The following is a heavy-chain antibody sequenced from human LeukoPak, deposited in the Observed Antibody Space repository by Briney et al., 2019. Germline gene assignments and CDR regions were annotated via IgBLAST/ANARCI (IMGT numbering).Heavy chain of an antibody. CDR3: AKPLEAAAGFLAPFLVSSFDY. V-gene: IGHV3-23*01. Sequence: GGSLRLSCAASGFTFSSYAMSWVRQAPGKGLEWVSAISGSGGSTYYADSVKGRFTISRDNSKNTLYLQMNSLRAEDAAVYYCAKPLEAAAGFLAPFLVSSFDYWGQGTLVTVSS. CDR1: GFTFSSYA. CDR2: ISGSGGST. D-gene: IGHD6-13*01. J-gene: IGHJ4*02.